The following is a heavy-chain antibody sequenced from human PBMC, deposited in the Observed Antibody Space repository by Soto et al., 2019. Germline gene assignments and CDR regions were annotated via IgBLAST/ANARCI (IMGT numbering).Heavy chain of an antibody. V-gene: IGHV5-10-1*01. D-gene: IGHD2-2*01. Sequence: GESLKISCTGFGYTFTTFWISWVRQMPGKGLEWMGRIDPRDSYVNYSPSFQGHVTISVDKSISTAYLQWGSLKASDTAMYYCARLFCSTTTCDSWFDPWGQGTLVSVSS. CDR1: GYTFTTFW. J-gene: IGHJ5*02. CDR2: IDPRDSYV. CDR3: ARLFCSTTTCDSWFDP.